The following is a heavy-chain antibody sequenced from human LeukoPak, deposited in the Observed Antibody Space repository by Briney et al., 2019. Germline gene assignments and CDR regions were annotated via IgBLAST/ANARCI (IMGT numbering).Heavy chain of an antibody. D-gene: IGHD3-10*01. CDR1: GFTFSSYG. Sequence: GGSLRLSCAASGFTFSSYGMNWVCQAPGKGLEFVAYISSSGATIYHADSLKGRFTISRDNAKNSLYLQMNSLRNEDTAVYFCVRANSLMVRGVITYFDSWGQGTLVTVSS. CDR2: ISSSGATI. J-gene: IGHJ4*02. CDR3: VRANSLMVRGVITYFDS. V-gene: IGHV3-48*02.